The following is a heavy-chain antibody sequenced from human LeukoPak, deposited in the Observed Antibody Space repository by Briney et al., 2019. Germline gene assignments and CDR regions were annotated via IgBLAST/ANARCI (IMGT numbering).Heavy chain of an antibody. CDR1: GFSFNSYA. CDR2: ISGSGGST. D-gene: IGHD3-22*01. V-gene: IGHV3-23*01. CDR3: AKGITMIAVVTEYFQH. Sequence: GGSLRLSCAGSGFSFNSYAMSWVRQTPGKGLEWVSGISGSGGSTYYADSVTGRFTISRDNSKNTLYLQMDSLRPEDTAVYYCAKGITMIAVVTEYFQHWGQGTLVTVSS. J-gene: IGHJ1*01.